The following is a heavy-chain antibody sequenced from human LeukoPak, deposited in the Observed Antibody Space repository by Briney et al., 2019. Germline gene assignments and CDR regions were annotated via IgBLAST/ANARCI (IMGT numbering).Heavy chain of an antibody. D-gene: IGHD2-15*01. Sequence: GGSLRLSCAASGFTFSSYAMSWVRQAPGKGLEWVSAISGSGGSTYYADSVKGRFTISRDNAKNSLYLQMNSLRAEDTAVYYCAREGDYYCSGGSCYDYWGQGTLVTVSS. CDR1: GFTFSSYA. J-gene: IGHJ4*02. CDR3: AREGDYYCSGGSCYDY. V-gene: IGHV3-23*01. CDR2: ISGSGGST.